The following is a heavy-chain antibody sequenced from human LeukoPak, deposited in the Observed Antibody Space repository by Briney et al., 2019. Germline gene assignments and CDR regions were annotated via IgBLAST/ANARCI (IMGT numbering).Heavy chain of an antibody. CDR3: ARDPSYSGLSPSYYYYYMDV. J-gene: IGHJ6*03. CDR1: QYTFTDYY. CDR2: INPTSGGT. D-gene: IGHD5-12*01. Sequence: ASVKVSCKASQYTFTDYYIHWVRQAPGQGLEWMGWINPTSGGTNYAQKFQGRVTMTRDTSITTAYMEVNRLRSDDTAVYYCARDPSYSGLSPSYYYYYMDVWGKGTTVTISS. V-gene: IGHV1-2*02.